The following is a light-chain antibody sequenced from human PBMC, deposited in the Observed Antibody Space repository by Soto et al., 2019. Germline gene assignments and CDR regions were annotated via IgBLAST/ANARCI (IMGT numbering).Light chain of an antibody. CDR2: SNN. CDR1: SSNIGSNT. J-gene: IGLJ1*01. Sequence: QSVLTQPPSASGTPGQRVTISCSGSSSNIGSNTVNWNQQLPGTAPKLLIYSNNQRPSGVPDRSSGSKSGTSASLAISGLQSEDEADYYCAAWDDSLNGYVFGTGTKLTVL. CDR3: AAWDDSLNGYV. V-gene: IGLV1-44*01.